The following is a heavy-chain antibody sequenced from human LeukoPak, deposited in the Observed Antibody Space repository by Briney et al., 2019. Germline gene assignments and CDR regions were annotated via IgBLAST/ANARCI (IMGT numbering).Heavy chain of an antibody. V-gene: IGHV4-59*01. Sequence: PSETLSLTCTVSGGSINNDYWSWIRQPPGKGLEWLGYIKYNGYTNYNPSLKSRVTMSIDASKKQFSLELSSVTAADTAVYYCARSKMLLREGFDYWGQGTLVTVSS. J-gene: IGHJ4*02. CDR1: GGSINNDY. D-gene: IGHD3-16*01. CDR3: ARSKMLLREGFDY. CDR2: IKYNGYT.